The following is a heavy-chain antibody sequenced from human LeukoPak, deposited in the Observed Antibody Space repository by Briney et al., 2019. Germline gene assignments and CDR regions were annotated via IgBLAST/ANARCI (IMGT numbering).Heavy chain of an antibody. CDR3: ARRLLVGGIDS. CDR1: GGSFSGHY. D-gene: IGHD1-26*01. J-gene: IGHJ4*02. CDR2: INDSGST. Sequence: SETLSLTCAVYGGSFSGHYWTWIRQPQPPGTGLEWIGEINDSGSTNYNSSLKSRVTISVDTSKNQFSLKLASVTAADTAVYYCARRLLVGGIDSWGQGNLVTVSS. V-gene: IGHV4-34*01.